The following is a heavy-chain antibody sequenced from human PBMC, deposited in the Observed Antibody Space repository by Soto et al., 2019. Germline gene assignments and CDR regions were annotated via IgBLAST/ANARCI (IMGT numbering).Heavy chain of an antibody. CDR1: GFSLSTSGVG. V-gene: IGHV2-5*02. D-gene: IGHD3-16*01. J-gene: IGHJ4*02. CDR3: VHKGGGDRILDY. CDR2: IYWDDDK. Sequence: QITLKESGPTLVKPTQTLTLTCTFSGFSLSTSGVGVGWIRQPPGKALEWLALIYWDDDKRYSPSLKSRLTITKDTSKNQVVLTMTHMDPVDTATYYCVHKGGGDRILDYWGQGTLVTVSS.